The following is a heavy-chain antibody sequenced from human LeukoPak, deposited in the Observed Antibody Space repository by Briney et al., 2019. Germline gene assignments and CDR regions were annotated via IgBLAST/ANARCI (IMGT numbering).Heavy chain of an antibody. CDR1: GFTFDDYA. CDR3: AKDSGRSGGFDY. D-gene: IGHD3-10*01. Sequence: PGGSLRLSCAASGFTFDDYAMHWVRQAPGKGLEWVSGISWNSGSIGYADSVKGRFTISRDNAKNSLYLQMNSLRAEDMALYYCAKDSGRSGGFDYWGQGTLVTVSS. V-gene: IGHV3-9*03. J-gene: IGHJ4*02. CDR2: ISWNSGSI.